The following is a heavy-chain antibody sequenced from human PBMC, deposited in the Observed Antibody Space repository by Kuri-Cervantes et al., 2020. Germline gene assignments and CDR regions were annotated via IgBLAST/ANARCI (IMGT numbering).Heavy chain of an antibody. CDR2: ISGSSGYI. CDR3: TKDQPGYDSP. D-gene: IGHD2-2*01. CDR1: GFTFTTYS. V-gene: IGHV3-21*04. Sequence: GGSLRLSCAASGFTFTTYSMNWVRQAPGKGLEWVSSISGSSGYIYYADSLKGRFTISRDNSKNTLFLQMNSLRAEDTAMYYCTKDQPGYDSPWGQGTLVTVSS. J-gene: IGHJ5*02.